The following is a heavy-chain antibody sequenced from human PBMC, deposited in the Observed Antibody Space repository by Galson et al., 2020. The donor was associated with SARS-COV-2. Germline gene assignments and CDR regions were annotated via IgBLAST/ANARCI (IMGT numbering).Heavy chain of an antibody. J-gene: IGHJ3*02. V-gene: IGHV4-30-4*01. Sequence: ASETLSLTCTVSGGSISSGDYYWSWIRQPPGKGLEWIGYIYYSGSTYYNPSLQRRVTISVDTSKNQFSLKLSSVTAADTAVYYCAREVPPYPVDRVATSAFDIWGQGTMVTVSS. CDR2: IYYSGST. D-gene: IGHD5-12*01. CDR3: AREVPPYPVDRVATSAFDI. CDR1: GGSISSGDYY.